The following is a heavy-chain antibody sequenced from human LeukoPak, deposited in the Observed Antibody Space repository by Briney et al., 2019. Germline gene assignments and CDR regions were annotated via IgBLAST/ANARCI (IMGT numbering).Heavy chain of an antibody. CDR3: ARESHLSLAFDI. CDR2: IYYSGST. J-gene: IGHJ3*02. V-gene: IGHV4-30-4*01. Sequence: SQTLSLTCTVSGGSISSGDYYWSWIRQPPGKGLEWIGYIYYSGSTYYNPSLKSRVTISVDTSKNQFSLKLSSVTAADTAVYYCARESHLSLAFDIWGQGTMVTVSS. CDR1: GGSISSGDYY.